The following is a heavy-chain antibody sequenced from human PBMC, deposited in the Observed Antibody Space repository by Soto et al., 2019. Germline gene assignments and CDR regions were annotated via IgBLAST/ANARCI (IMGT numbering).Heavy chain of an antibody. D-gene: IGHD3-3*01. V-gene: IGHV5-10-1*01. CDR1: GYRFTSHW. Sequence: GESLKISCEASGYRFTSHWIMWVRQMPGKGLEWVGKIDPTDSEARYSPSFQGHVRFSVDTSNNTAFLQWNGLKASDTAIYYCATSTLFGVVDTFNVCGQGTMVPVSS. CDR2: IDPTDSEA. CDR3: ATSTLFGVVDTFNV. J-gene: IGHJ3*01.